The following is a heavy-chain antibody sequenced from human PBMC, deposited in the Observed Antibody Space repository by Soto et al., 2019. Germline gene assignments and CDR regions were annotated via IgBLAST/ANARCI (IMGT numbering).Heavy chain of an antibody. Sequence: GESLKISCKGFGNNFAGFWITRVPQKPGKGLEWMGRIDPSDSQTYYSPSFRGHVTISVTKSITTVFLQWSSLRASDTAMYYCARQIYDSDTGPNFQYYFDSSGQGTPVTVSS. CDR3: ARQIYDSDTGPNFQYYFDS. V-gene: IGHV5-10-1*01. D-gene: IGHD3-22*01. CDR2: IDPSDSQT. CDR1: GNNFAGFW. J-gene: IGHJ4*02.